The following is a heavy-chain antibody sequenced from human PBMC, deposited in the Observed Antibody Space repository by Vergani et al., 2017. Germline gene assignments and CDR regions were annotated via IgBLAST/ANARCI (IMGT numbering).Heavy chain of an antibody. CDR2: ISARYPST. CDR1: GFTFSACP. D-gene: IGHD3-3*01. J-gene: IGHJ5*02. Sequence: EVQLLQSGGGVIQPGGSVRLSCAASGFTFSACPMTWVRQAPGKGLEWVSAISARYPSTYYADSVKGRFTIYKDNTVDMLSLQMNSLRPDDTAVYYCVRGGRGDQGDFWSRRGPWGQGTRVIVSS. V-gene: IGHV3-23*01. CDR3: VRGGRGDQGDFWSRRGP.